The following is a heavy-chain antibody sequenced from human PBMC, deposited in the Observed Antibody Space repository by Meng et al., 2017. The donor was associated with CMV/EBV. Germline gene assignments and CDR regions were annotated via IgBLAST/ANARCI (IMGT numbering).Heavy chain of an antibody. CDR2: IYYSGST. CDR1: GGSISSYY. V-gene: IGHV4-39*07. CDR3: ARDGPVTMIVVGNWFDP. J-gene: IGHJ5*02. D-gene: IGHD3-22*01. Sequence: SETLSLTCTVSGGSISSYYWGWIRQPPGKGLEWIGSIYYSGSTYYNPSLKSRVTISVDTSKNQFSLKLSSVTAADTAVYYCARDGPVTMIVVGNWFDPWGQETLVTVSS.